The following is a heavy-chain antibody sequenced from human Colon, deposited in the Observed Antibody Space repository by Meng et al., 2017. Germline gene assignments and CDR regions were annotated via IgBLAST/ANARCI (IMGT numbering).Heavy chain of an antibody. Sequence: GVLKISCVASGFTFTNYGMTWVRQSPGKGLEWVSGIDMSGDIAYYADSVKGRFIISRDNSKNTVFLQMYSLRAEDTAIYYCAQGLITGTKIPTDGWGQGTLVTVSS. J-gene: IGHJ4*02. CDR2: IDMSGDIA. V-gene: IGHV3-23*01. CDR3: AQGLITGTKIPTDG. CDR1: GFTFTNYG. D-gene: IGHD1-20*01.